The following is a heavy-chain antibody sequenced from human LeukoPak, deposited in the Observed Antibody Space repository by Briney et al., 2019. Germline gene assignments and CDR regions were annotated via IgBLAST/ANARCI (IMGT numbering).Heavy chain of an antibody. J-gene: IGHJ4*02. CDR2: FDPEDGET. CDR3: ARGPNYYYDSSGYFDY. D-gene: IGHD3-22*01. V-gene: IGHV1-24*01. Sequence: ASVKVSCTVSGYTLTELSVHWVRQAPGKGLEWMGGFDPEDGETIYAQKFQVRVTMTEGTSTDTAYMELSSLRSEDTAVYYCARGPNYYYDSSGYFDYWGQGTLVTVSS. CDR1: GYTLTELS.